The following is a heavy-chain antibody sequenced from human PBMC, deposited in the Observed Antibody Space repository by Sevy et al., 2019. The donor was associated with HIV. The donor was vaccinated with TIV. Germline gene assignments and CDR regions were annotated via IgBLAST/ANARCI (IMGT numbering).Heavy chain of an antibody. CDR1: GFTFSSYW. CDR3: ATSGGET. D-gene: IGHD3-16*01. CDR2: IKQDGSEK. V-gene: IGHV3-7*01. J-gene: IGHJ5*02. Sequence: GGSLRLSCAASGFTFSSYWMNWIRQAPGKGLEWLANIKQDGSEKYYVDSVKGRFTISRDNAKNSLYLEMKTLRAEDTAVDYCATSGGETWGQGTLVTVSS.